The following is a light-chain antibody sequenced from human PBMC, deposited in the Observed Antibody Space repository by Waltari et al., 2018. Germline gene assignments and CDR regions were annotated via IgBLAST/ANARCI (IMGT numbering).Light chain of an antibody. Sequence: SYVLTQPPSVSVAPGQTASITCGGNNVGSETVHWYQREPGQAPVLVVYADSDRPSGIPERFSGSKSGSMATLTISRVEAGDEADYYCQVWDTTNDHVVFGGGTKLTVL. CDR3: QVWDTTNDHVV. J-gene: IGLJ2*01. CDR1: NVGSET. V-gene: IGLV3-21*02. CDR2: ADS.